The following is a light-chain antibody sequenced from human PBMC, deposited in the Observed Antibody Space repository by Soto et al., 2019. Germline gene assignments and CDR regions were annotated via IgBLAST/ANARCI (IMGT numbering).Light chain of an antibody. CDR3: CSYAGSSTS. CDR2: EVS. Sequence: QSALTQPASVSGSPGQSITISCTGTSSDVGSYNLVSWYQQHPGKAPKLMIYEVSKRPSGVSNRFSGSKSGNTASLTISGLQAEGEADYYCCSYAGSSTSFGNGTKVTVL. J-gene: IGLJ1*01. CDR1: SSDVGSYNL. V-gene: IGLV2-23*02.